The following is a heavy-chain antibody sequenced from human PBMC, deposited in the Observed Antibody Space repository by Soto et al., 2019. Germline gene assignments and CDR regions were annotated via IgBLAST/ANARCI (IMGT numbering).Heavy chain of an antibody. V-gene: IGHV2-5*02. CDR2: IFWDDSN. CDR1: GFSLSTSGEG. D-gene: IGHD3-10*01. J-gene: IGHJ4*02. CDR3: AHRPPPSGALDY. Sequence: QITLKESGPTLVKPTQTLTLTCTFSGFSLSTSGEGVGWIRQPPGKALEWLALIFWDDSNRYSPSLKSRFTISKDTSNNQVVLTMTNMDPVDTATYYCAHRPPPSGALDYWGQGTLVTVSS.